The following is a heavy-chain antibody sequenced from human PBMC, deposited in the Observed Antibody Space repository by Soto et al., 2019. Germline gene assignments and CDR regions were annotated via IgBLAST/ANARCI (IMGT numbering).Heavy chain of an antibody. J-gene: IGHJ4*02. CDR2: IYYSGST. Sequence: PSETLSLTCTVSGGSISSYYWSWIRQPPGKGLEWIGYIYYSGSTNYNPSLKSRVTISTDTSKRQFSLKLTSVTAADTAVYYCARGDSTVSSVFDYWGQGLLVTVSS. CDR1: GGSISSYY. D-gene: IGHD4-17*01. V-gene: IGHV4-59*12. CDR3: ARGDSTVSSVFDY.